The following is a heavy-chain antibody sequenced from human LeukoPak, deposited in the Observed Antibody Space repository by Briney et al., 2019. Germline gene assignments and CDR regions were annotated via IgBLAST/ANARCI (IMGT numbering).Heavy chain of an antibody. CDR2: IYYSGST. D-gene: IGHD1/OR15-1a*01. CDR3: AKTTYGMDV. CDR1: GGSISSYY. J-gene: IGHJ6*02. V-gene: IGHV4-59*01. Sequence: SETLALTCAVSGGSISSYYWSWIRLPPGKGLEWIGYIYYSGSTNYNPSLKSRVTISVDTSKNQFSLKLSSVTAADTAVYYCAKTTYGMDVWGQGTTVTVSS.